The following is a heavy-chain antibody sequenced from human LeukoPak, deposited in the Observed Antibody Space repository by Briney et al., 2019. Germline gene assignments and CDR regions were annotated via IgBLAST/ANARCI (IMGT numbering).Heavy chain of an antibody. V-gene: IGHV3-53*01. D-gene: IGHD3-22*01. CDR2: IYSGGST. Sequence: GGSLRLSCAASGFTVSSNYMSWVRQAPGKGLEWVSVIYSGGSTYYADSVKGRFTISRDNSKNTLYLQMNSLRAEDTAVYYCAGAYYYDSSGYYYDAFDIWGQGTMVTVSS. CDR3: AGAYYYDSSGYYYDAFDI. J-gene: IGHJ3*02. CDR1: GFTVSSNY.